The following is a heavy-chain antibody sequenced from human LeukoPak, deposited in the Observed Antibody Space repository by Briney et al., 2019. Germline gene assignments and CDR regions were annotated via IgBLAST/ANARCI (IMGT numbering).Heavy chain of an antibody. Sequence: SETLSLTCTVSGGSISSYYWSWIRQPPGKGLEWIGYIYYSGSTNYNPSLKSRVTISVDTSKNQFSLKLSSVTAADTAVYYRARDRGITMVRGAIRWFDPWGQGTLVTVSS. D-gene: IGHD3-10*01. CDR3: ARDRGITMVRGAIRWFDP. V-gene: IGHV4-59*01. CDR1: GGSISSYY. J-gene: IGHJ5*02. CDR2: IYYSGST.